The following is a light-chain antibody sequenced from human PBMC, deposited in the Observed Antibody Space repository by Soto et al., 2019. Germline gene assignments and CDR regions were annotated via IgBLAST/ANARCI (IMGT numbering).Light chain of an antibody. CDR3: QHSYSTPLT. CDR2: AAS. CDR1: QSISSY. V-gene: IGKV1-39*01. J-gene: IGKJ1*01. Sequence: DIQMTQSPSSLSASVGDRVTITCRASQSISSYLNWYQQKPGKAPNLLIYAASSLQSGVPSRFSVSGSGTDFTLTISSLQPEDFAPYYCQHSYSTPLTLGQGTKVDIK.